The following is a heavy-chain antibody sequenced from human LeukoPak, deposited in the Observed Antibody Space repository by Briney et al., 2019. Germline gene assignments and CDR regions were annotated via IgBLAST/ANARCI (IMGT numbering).Heavy chain of an antibody. Sequence: SGTLSLTCTVSGGSISSGGYYWSWIRQHPGKGLEWIGYIYYSGSTYYNPSLKSRVTISVDTSKNQFSLKLSSVTAADTAVYYCARESSGLHNWFDPWGQGTLVTVSS. CDR3: ARESSGLHNWFDP. J-gene: IGHJ5*02. V-gene: IGHV4-31*03. CDR1: GGSISSGGYY. CDR2: IYYSGST. D-gene: IGHD3-22*01.